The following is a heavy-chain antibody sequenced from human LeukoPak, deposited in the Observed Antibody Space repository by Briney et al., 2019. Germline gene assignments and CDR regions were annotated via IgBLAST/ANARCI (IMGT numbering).Heavy chain of an antibody. CDR1: GFTFSKYW. CDR2: IKQDGSEQ. J-gene: IGHJ4*02. CDR3: ARSTAGLDY. Sequence: GGSLRLSCAASGFTFSKYWMSWVRQAPGKGLEWVGNIKQDGSEQYYVDSMRGRFTISRDNAKNSLYLQMSSLRAEDTAVYYCARSTAGLDYWGQGTLVTVSS. V-gene: IGHV3-7*01. D-gene: IGHD1-1*01.